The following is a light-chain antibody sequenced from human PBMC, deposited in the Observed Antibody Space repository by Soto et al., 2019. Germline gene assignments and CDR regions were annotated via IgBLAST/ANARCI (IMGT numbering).Light chain of an antibody. J-gene: IGKJ4*01. V-gene: IGKV3-20*01. Sequence: NVFTQSSGNLSFAPGGRATLSRRASQSVSIHLAWYQQKPGQAPRLLIYGASSRATGIPDRFSGSGSGTDFTLTISRLEPEDFAVYYCQQYGSSPLTFGGGTKVDIK. CDR3: QQYGSSPLT. CDR2: GAS. CDR1: QSVSIH.